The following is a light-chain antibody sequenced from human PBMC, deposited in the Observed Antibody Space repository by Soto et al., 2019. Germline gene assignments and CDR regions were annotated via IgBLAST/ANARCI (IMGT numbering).Light chain of an antibody. J-gene: IGKJ1*01. CDR1: QSVSSNR. CDR3: QQYSSSRT. V-gene: IGKV3-20*01. Sequence: DIVLTQSPGTLSLSPGERATLYCRASQSVSSNRLAWYQQKPGQAPRLLIYGGSSRATGIPVRFSGSGSETDFTLTITRLEPEDFAMYYCQQYSSSRTFGQGTKVDIK. CDR2: GGS.